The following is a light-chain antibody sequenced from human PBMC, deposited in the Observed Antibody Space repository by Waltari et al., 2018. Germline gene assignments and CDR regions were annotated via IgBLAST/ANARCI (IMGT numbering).Light chain of an antibody. Sequence: QSVLAQPPSASGTPGPRVPTTCSGIKSPINATTVNLYHQVPGTAPKLLIYDTYQRPSGVPDRFSGSTSGSSASLAISGLQSEDEADYFCSTWEDSLNGVVFGGGTRLTVL. V-gene: IGLV1-44*01. J-gene: IGLJ2*01. CDR2: DTY. CDR3: STWEDSLNGVV. CDR1: KSPINATT.